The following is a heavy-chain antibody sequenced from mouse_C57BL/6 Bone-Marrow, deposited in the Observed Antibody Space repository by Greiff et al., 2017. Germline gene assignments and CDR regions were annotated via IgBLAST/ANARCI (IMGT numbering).Heavy chain of an antibody. D-gene: IGHD1-1*01. CDR1: GYTFTSYG. CDR2: IYPRSGNT. V-gene: IGHV1-81*01. Sequence: QVQLQQSGAELARPGASVKLSCKASGYTFTSYGISWVKLRTGQGLEWIGEIYPRSGNTYYNEKFKGKATLTADKSSSTAYMELRSLTSEDSAVYFCARGPTVVATDWYFDVWGTGTTVTVSS. CDR3: ARGPTVVATDWYFDV. J-gene: IGHJ1*03.